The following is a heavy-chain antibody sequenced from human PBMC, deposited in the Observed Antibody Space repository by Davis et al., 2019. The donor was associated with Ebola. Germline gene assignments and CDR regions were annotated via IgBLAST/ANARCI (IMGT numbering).Heavy chain of an antibody. V-gene: IGHV1-2*06. D-gene: IGHD3-16*01. Sequence: AASVKVSCKASGYTFTGYYMHWVRQAPGQGLEWMGRINPNSGGTNYAQKFQGRVTMTRDTSISTAYMELSRLRSDDTAVYYCARDRVLWGYFDYWGQGTLVTVSS. J-gene: IGHJ4*02. CDR1: GYTFTGYY. CDR2: INPNSGGT. CDR3: ARDRVLWGYFDY.